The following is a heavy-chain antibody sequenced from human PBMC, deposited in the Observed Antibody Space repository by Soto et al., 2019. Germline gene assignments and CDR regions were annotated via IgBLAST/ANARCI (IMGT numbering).Heavy chain of an antibody. CDR2: IYYSGST. D-gene: IGHD5-18*01. V-gene: IGHV4-59*01. CDR3: ARVSLKDTAMPHNWSAP. CDR1: GGSISSYY. Sequence: SETLSLTCTVSGGSISSYYWSWIRQPPGKGLEWIGYIYYSGSTNYNPSLKSRVTISVDTSKNQFSLKLSSVTAADTAVYYCARVSLKDTAMPHNWSAPWGRGTLVPVPP. J-gene: IGHJ5*02.